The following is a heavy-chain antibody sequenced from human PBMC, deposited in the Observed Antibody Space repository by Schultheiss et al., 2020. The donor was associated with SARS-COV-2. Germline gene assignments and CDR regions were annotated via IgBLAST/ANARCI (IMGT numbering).Heavy chain of an antibody. CDR1: GFTFSSYS. D-gene: IGHD1-26*01. Sequence: GESLKISCAASGFTFSSYSMNWVRQAPGKGLEWVSSISSSSTYIYYADSVKGRFSISRDNAKNSLYLQMNSLRAEDTAVYYCASVPRGRVGAPDYWGQGTLVTVSS. CDR3: ASVPRGRVGAPDY. V-gene: IGHV3-21*01. J-gene: IGHJ4*02. CDR2: ISSSSTYI.